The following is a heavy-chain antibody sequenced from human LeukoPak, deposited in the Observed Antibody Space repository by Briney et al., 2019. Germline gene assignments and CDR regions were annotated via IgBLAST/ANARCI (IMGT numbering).Heavy chain of an antibody. J-gene: IGHJ4*02. D-gene: IGHD4-23*01. CDR3: ARDRTTVVTPGDFDY. Sequence: ASVKVSCKASGYTFTGYYMHWVRQAPGQGLEWMGWINPNSGGTNYAQKFQGRVTMTRDTSISTAYMELSRLRSDDTAVYYCARDRTTVVTPGDFDYWGQGTLVTVS. V-gene: IGHV1-2*02. CDR2: INPNSGGT. CDR1: GYTFTGYY.